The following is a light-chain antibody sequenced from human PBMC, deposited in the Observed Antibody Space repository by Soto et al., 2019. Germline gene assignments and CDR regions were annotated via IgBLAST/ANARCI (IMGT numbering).Light chain of an antibody. CDR1: QSISRW. CDR3: QQYKSYSPPWT. Sequence: DIQMTQSPSTLSASVGDRVTITCRASQSISRWLAWYQQKPGKAPKLLIYDASSLECGVPSRFSGSGSGTAFTLTISILQPDDFASYYCQQYKSYSPPWTFGRGTKVEIK. CDR2: DAS. V-gene: IGKV1-5*01. J-gene: IGKJ1*01.